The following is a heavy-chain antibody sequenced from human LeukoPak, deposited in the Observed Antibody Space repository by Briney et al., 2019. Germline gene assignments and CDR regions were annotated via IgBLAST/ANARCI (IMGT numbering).Heavy chain of an antibody. CDR3: ARGYCTNGVCYGSYYFDY. CDR2: IYHSGST. D-gene: IGHD2-8*01. V-gene: IGHV4-4*02. Sequence: SETLSLTCAVSAGSISSGSWWNWVRQPPGKGLEWIGEIYHSGSTNYNPSLKNRVTISVDTSKNQFSLKLSSVTAADTAVYYCARGYCTNGVCYGSYYFDYWGQGTLVTVSS. J-gene: IGHJ4*02. CDR1: AGSISSGSW.